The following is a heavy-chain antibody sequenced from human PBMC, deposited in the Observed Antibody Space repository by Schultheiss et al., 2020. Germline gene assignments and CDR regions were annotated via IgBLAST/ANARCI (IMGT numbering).Heavy chain of an antibody. Sequence: SATLSLTCTVSGGSISSGGYYWSWIRQPAGKGLEWIGRIYTSGSTNYNPSLKSRVTISVDTSKNQFSLKLSSVTAADTAVYYCARGLNVLLWFRESIFGYYYYYGMDVWGQGTTVTVAS. V-gene: IGHV4-61*02. D-gene: IGHD3-10*01. CDR3: ARGLNVLLWFRESIFGYYYYYGMDV. J-gene: IGHJ6*02. CDR1: GGSISSGGYY. CDR2: IYTSGST.